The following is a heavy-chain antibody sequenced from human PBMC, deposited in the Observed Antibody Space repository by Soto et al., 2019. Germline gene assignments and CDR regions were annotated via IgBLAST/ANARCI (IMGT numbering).Heavy chain of an antibody. J-gene: IGHJ5*02. D-gene: IGHD4-17*01. V-gene: IGHV1-69*13. Sequence: ASVKVACKASGGTFSSYAISWVRQAPGQGLEWMGGIIPVFGTANYAQKFQATVTITEDESTSTAYMELRSLRSEDTAVYYCARSTTVTTPCYVGFDPWGQGTLVTVSS. CDR1: GGTFSSYA. CDR3: ARSTTVTTPCYVGFDP. CDR2: IIPVFGTA.